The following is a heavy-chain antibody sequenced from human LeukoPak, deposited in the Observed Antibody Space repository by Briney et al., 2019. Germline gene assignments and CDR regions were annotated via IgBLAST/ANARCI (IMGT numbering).Heavy chain of an antibody. J-gene: IGHJ6*03. V-gene: IGHV5-51*01. CDR2: IYPDDSDT. Sequence: GESLKISCKGSGSSFTSYWIGWVRQMPGKGLEWMWIIYPDDSDTKYSPSFQGQVTISSDKSISTAYLQWSSLKASDTAMYYCARLAFCTNAVCFSNYYYSMDVWGRGTTVTVSS. CDR3: ARLAFCTNAVCFSNYYYSMDV. D-gene: IGHD2-8*01. CDR1: GSSFTSYW.